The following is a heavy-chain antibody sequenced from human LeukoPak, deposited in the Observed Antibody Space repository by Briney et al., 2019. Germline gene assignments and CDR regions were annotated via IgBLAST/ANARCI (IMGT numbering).Heavy chain of an antibody. D-gene: IGHD7-27*01. CDR3: ARGGLGIGDFDI. CDR2: ISSSSYI. Sequence: GGSLRLSCAASGFIFSSYSINWDRQAPGKGLEWVSSISSSSYIYYADSVKGRFTISRDNAKNSLYLQMNSLRAEDTAVYYCARGGLGIGDFDIWGQGTMVTVSS. CDR1: GFIFSSYS. J-gene: IGHJ3*02. V-gene: IGHV3-21*01.